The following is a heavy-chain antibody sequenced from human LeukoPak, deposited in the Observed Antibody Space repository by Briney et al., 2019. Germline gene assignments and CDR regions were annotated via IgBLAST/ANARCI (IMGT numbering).Heavy chain of an antibody. D-gene: IGHD2-8*01. Sequence: ASVKVSCKASGYTFTNYYIHWVRQAPEQGLEWMGRINPNTGGTNYVQKFQGRVTMTRDTSISTAYMELSRLRSDDTAIYFCATNIQENAFDIWGQGTMVTVSS. V-gene: IGHV1-2*06. CDR2: INPNTGGT. CDR1: GYTFTNYY. CDR3: ATNIQENAFDI. J-gene: IGHJ3*02.